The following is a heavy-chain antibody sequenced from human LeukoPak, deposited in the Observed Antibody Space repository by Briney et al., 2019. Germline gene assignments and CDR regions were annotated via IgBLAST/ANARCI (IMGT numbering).Heavy chain of an antibody. CDR2: IFYSGGST. D-gene: IGHD2/OR15-2a*01. J-gene: IGHJ4*02. CDR3: ARRNTADASIDF. CDR1: GGSIIGHW. V-gene: IGHV4-59*08. Sequence: SETLSLTCTVSGGSIIGHWWSWIRQPPGKGLEWIGDIFYSGGSTNYNPSLKSRLTMSLDTSKNQFSLKLTSVTAADTAMYYCARRNTADASIDFWGQGTLVTASS.